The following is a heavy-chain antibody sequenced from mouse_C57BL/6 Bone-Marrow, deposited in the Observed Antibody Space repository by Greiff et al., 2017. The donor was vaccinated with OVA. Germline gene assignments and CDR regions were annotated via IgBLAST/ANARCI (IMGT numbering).Heavy chain of an antibody. CDR1: GYTFTSYW. CDR2: IHPTSGST. Sequence: QVQLQQPGAELVKPGASVQLSCKASGYTFTSYWMPWVKQRPGQGLEWIGMIHPTSGSTHYSEKFKSHATLTVDKSSSTAYMQLSSLTSEDSAVYYCARGRLWLRRGYFDVWGTGTTVTGSS. J-gene: IGHJ1*03. D-gene: IGHD2-2*01. CDR3: ARGRLWLRRGYFDV. V-gene: IGHV1-64*01.